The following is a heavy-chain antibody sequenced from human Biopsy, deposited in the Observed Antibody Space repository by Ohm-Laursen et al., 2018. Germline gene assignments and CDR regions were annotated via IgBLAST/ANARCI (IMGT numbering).Heavy chain of an antibody. J-gene: IGHJ6*02. CDR2: IYYDGIT. D-gene: IGHD5-12*01. V-gene: IGHV4-38-2*01. CDR1: GYSVTNDYY. Sequence: SQTLSLTCAVSGYSVTNDYYWGWIRQPRGKGLEWIGNIYYDGITYYNPSLKSRVSMSVDTSKNQFSLRLPSVTAADTAVYYCARVAGGYAYYYGMDVWGQGTTVIVSS. CDR3: ARVAGGYAYYYGMDV.